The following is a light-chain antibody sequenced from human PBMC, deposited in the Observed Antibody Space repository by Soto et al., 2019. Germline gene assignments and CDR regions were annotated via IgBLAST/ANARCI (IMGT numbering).Light chain of an antibody. J-gene: IGLJ1*01. Sequence: QSALTQPASVSGSPGQSITISCTGTSSDVGGYNYVSWYQQHPGKAPKLMIYDVSNRPSGVSNRFSGSKSGNTASLTISGLQAEDYDDYYCSSYTSCTFYVFGTGTKVT. CDR1: SSDVGGYNY. CDR3: SSYTSCTFYV. CDR2: DVS. V-gene: IGLV2-14*01.